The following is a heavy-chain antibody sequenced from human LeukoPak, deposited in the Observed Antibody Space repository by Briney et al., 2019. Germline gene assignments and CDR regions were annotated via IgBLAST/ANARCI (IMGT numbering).Heavy chain of an antibody. V-gene: IGHV3-30*10. J-gene: IGHJ5*02. D-gene: IGHD6-19*01. CDR3: ATMQWLDGVDWFDP. Sequence: SVKGGFTSSRDNSKNILLLQMNSLRAEDTAVYYCATMQWLDGVDWFDPWGQGTLVTVSS.